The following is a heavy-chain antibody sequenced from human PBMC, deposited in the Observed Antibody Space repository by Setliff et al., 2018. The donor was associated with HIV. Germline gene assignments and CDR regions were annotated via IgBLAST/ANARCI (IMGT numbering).Heavy chain of an antibody. CDR3: AREGAVPGSYYFDY. Sequence: SETLSLTCTVSGGSISSYYWSWIRQPPGKGLEWIGYISYSGSTNYNPSLKSRVTLSVKTSKNQFSLKLNSVTAADSAVYFCAREGAVPGSYYFDYWGQGTLVTVSS. CDR2: ISYSGST. D-gene: IGHD6-19*01. V-gene: IGHV4-59*01. CDR1: GGSISSYY. J-gene: IGHJ4*02.